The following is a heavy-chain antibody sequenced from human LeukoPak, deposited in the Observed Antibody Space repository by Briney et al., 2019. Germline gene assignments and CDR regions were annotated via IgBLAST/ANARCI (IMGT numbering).Heavy chain of an antibody. Sequence: GGSLRLSCAASGFTFSSYSMNWVRQAPGKGLEWVSYISSSSSTMYYADSVKGRFTISRDNAKNSLYLQMNSLRAEDTAVYYCARVRGGYSSGWYFFFDYWGQGTLVTVSS. D-gene: IGHD6-19*01. CDR1: GFTFSSYS. CDR3: ARVRGGYSSGWYFFFDY. J-gene: IGHJ4*02. V-gene: IGHV3-48*01. CDR2: ISSSSSTM.